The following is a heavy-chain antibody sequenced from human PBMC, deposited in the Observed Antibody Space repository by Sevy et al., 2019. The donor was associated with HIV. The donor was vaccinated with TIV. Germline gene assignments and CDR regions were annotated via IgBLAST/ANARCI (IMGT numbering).Heavy chain of an antibody. CDR2: ISSSRSPI. D-gene: IGHD2-21*02. CDR1: GFTFSSYE. Sequence: GGSQRLSCAASGFTFSSYEMNWVRQAPGKGLEWVSYISSSRSPIYYADSVKGRFTISRDNAKNSLYLQMNSLRAEDTGVYYCARDLPGDSRMDVWGQGTTVTVSS. J-gene: IGHJ6*02. CDR3: ARDLPGDSRMDV. V-gene: IGHV3-48*03.